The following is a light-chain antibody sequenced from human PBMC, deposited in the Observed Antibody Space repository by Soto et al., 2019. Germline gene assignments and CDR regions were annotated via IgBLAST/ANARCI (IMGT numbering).Light chain of an antibody. CDR1: TGAVTSGYY. CDR2: NTS. J-gene: IGLJ1*01. V-gene: IGLV7-43*01. Sequence: QTVVTQEPSLTVSPGGTVTPTCASSTGAVTSGYYPNWFQQKPGQAPRALIYNTSNKHSWTPARFSGSLLGGKAALTLSGVQPEDEAEYYCLLYYGGAYVFGTGTKVTVL. CDR3: LLYYGGAYV.